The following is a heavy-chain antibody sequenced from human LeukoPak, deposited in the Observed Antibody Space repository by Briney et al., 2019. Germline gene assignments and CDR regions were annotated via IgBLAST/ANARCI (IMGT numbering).Heavy chain of an antibody. CDR1: GFTFSTYW. CDR3: ARDPSYYYDSSGYYDY. D-gene: IGHD3-22*01. J-gene: IGHJ4*02. V-gene: IGHV3-30-3*01. Sequence: PGGSLRLSCAASGFTFSTYWMSWVRQAPGKGLEWVAVISYDGSNKYYADSVKGRFTISRDNSKNTLYLQMNSLRAEDTAVYYCARDPSYYYDSSGYYDYWGQGTLVTVSS. CDR2: ISYDGSNK.